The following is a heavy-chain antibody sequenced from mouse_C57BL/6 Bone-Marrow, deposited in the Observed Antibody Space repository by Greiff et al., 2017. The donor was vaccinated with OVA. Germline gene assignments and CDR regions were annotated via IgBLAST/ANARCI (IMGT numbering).Heavy chain of an antibody. CDR1: GYTFTSYD. Sequence: VKLQESGPELVKPGASVKLSCKASGYTFTSYDINWVKQRPGQGLEWIGWIYPRDGSTKYNEKFKGKATLTVDTSSSTAYMELHSLTSEDSAVYFCFLFLDSSGYGFAYWGQGTLVTVSA. J-gene: IGHJ3*01. CDR3: FLFLDSSGYGFAY. D-gene: IGHD3-2*02. CDR2: IYPRDGST. V-gene: IGHV1-85*01.